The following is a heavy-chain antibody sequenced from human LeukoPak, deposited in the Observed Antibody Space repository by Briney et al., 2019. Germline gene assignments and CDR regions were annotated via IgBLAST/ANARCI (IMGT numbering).Heavy chain of an antibody. CDR3: ARELLRYFDWLSPFDY. CDR1: GFTFSSYA. Sequence: GRSLRLSCAASGFTFSSYAMHWVRQAPGKGLEWVAVISYDGSNKYYADSVKGRFIISRDNSKNTLYLQMNSLRAEDTAVYYCARELLRYFDWLSPFDYWGQGTLVTVSS. CDR2: ISYDGSNK. J-gene: IGHJ4*02. D-gene: IGHD3-9*01. V-gene: IGHV3-30*04.